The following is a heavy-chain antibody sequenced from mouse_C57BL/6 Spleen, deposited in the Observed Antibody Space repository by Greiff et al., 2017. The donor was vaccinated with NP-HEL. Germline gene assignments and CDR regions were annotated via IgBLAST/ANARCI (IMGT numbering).Heavy chain of an antibody. CDR2: INYDGSST. CDR3: ARDRYYGSSYDYAMDY. CDR1: GFTFSDYY. D-gene: IGHD1-1*01. V-gene: IGHV5-16*01. J-gene: IGHJ4*01. Sequence: DVQLVESEGGLVQPGSSMKLSCTASGFTFSDYYMAWVRQVPEKGLEWVANINYDGSSTYYLDSLKSRFIISRDNAKNILYLQMSSLKSEDTATYYCARDRYYGSSYDYAMDYWGQGTSVTVSS.